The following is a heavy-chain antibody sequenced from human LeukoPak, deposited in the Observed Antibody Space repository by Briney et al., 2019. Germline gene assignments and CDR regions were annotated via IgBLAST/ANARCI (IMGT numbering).Heavy chain of an antibody. V-gene: IGHV4-4*07. Sequence: RAAETLSLTCTVSGGSISSYYWRWLRQPAGKGLEWIGRIYTSGSTNYNPSLKSRVTMSVDTSKNQFSLKLSSVTAADTAVYYCARLYYYGAGRFYFDYWGQGTLVTVSS. J-gene: IGHJ4*02. CDR3: ARLYYYGAGRFYFDY. CDR1: GGSISSYY. D-gene: IGHD3-10*01. CDR2: IYTSGST.